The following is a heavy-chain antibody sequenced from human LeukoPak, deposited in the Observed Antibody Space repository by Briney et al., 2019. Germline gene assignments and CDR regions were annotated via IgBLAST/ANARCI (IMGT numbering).Heavy chain of an antibody. Sequence: QPGGSLRLSCAASGFTFSSYEMNWVRQAPGKGLEWVSYISSSGSTIYYADSVKGRFTISRDNAKNSLYLQMNSLRAEDTAVYYCASGYDFWSGYFTAFDIWGQGTMVTVSS. CDR2: ISSSGSTI. J-gene: IGHJ3*02. D-gene: IGHD3-3*01. CDR3: ASGYDFWSGYFTAFDI. V-gene: IGHV3-48*03. CDR1: GFTFSSYE.